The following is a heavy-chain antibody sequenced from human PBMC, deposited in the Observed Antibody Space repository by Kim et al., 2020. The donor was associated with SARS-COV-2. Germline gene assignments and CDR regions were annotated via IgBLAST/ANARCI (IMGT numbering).Heavy chain of an antibody. J-gene: IGHJ6*02. CDR3: AKGGPSGRITMITFRQRYYGMDV. CDR1: GFTFDDYA. V-gene: IGHV3-9*01. Sequence: GGSLRLSCAASGFTFDDYAMHWVRQAPGKGLEWVSGISWNSGSIGYADSVKGRFTIPRDNAKNSLYLQMNSLRAEDTALYYCAKGGPSGRITMITFRQRYYGMDVWGQGTTVTVSS. CDR2: ISWNSGSI. D-gene: IGHD3-22*01.